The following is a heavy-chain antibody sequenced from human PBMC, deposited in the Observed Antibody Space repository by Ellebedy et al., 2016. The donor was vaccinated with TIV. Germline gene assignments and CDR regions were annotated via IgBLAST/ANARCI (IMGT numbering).Heavy chain of an antibody. J-gene: IGHJ4*02. CDR2: IVPSGGST. CDR1: GYTFTNYY. CDR3: ARELPSSYYFDY. Sequence: ASVKVSXKVSGYTFTNYYIHWLRQAPGQGLEWMGIIVPSGGSTNFAPKFQDRVTMTRDTSTSTVYMELSSLRSEDTAVFYCARELPSSYYFDYWGQGTLVTVSS. V-gene: IGHV1-46*01.